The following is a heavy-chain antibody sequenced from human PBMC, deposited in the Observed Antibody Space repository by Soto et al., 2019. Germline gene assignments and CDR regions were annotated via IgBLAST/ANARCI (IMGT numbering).Heavy chain of an antibody. J-gene: IGHJ4*02. Sequence: PSETLSLTCTVSGGSISSYYWSWIRQPPGKGLEWIGYIYYSGSTNYNPSLKSRVTISVDTSKNQFSLKLRSVTAADTAVYYCARVIPMVRVPTYSFDYWGQGTLVTVYS. CDR3: ARVIPMVRVPTYSFDY. V-gene: IGHV4-59*01. CDR1: GGSISSYY. CDR2: IYYSGST. D-gene: IGHD3-10*01.